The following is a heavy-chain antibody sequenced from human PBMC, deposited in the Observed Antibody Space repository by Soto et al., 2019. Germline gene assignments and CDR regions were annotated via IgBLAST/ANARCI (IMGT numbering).Heavy chain of an antibody. CDR3: ATQGFGYLHGIVDV. D-gene: IGHD2-2*03. CDR1: GGSITSITIHY. V-gene: IGHV4-59*08. Sequence: QVRLQESGPGLVKPSETLSLTCTVSGGSITSITIHYCSWFRQPPRRGLEWIGYISYSGHTSYNPSLKTRVILSVHTSKNQISMNLASVTAADTAVYYCATQGFGYLHGIVDVWGQGTTVTVSS. CDR2: ISYSGHT. J-gene: IGHJ6*02.